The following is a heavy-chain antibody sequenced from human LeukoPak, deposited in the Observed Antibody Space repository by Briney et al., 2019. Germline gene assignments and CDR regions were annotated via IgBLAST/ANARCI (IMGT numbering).Heavy chain of an antibody. CDR1: GGSISSSSYY. CDR2: IYYSGST. J-gene: IGHJ4*01. V-gene: IGHV4-39*01. Sequence: SETLSLTCTVSGGSISSSSYYWGWIRQPPGKGLEWIGSIYYSGSTYYNPSLKSRVTISVDTSKNQFSLKLTSLTAADTAVYYCARARGAEAIDYWGHGTLVTVSS. CDR3: ARARGAEAIDY. D-gene: IGHD6-25*01.